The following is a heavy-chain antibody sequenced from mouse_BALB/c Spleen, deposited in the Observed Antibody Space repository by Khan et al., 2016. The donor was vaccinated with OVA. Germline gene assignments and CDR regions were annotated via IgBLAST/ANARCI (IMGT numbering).Heavy chain of an antibody. CDR3: ASELGRYNALDY. V-gene: IGHV3-2*02. D-gene: IGHD4-1*01. J-gene: IGHJ4*01. Sequence: EVELVESGPGLVKPSQSLSLTCTVTGYSITSDYAWNWIRQFPGNKLEWMGYISYSGSTTYNPSLKSRISITRDTSKDQFFLQLKSVTSEDTATXYCASELGRYNALDYWGQGTSVTVSS. CDR2: ISYSGST. CDR1: GYSITSDYA.